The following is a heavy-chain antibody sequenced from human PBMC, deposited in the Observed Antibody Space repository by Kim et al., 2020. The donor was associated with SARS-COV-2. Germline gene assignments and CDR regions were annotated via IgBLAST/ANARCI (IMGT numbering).Heavy chain of an antibody. Sequence: ASVKVSCKASGYNFIDFAMHWVRQAPGQRLEWVGCINGGNGDTKYSESFRGRVTITRNTFTSTGYMELSSLTSEDTAVYCCASSRIAVTALGYWGQGTLVTVSS. CDR3: ASSRIAVTALGY. V-gene: IGHV1-3*01. D-gene: IGHD6-19*01. J-gene: IGHJ4*02. CDR1: GYNFIDFA. CDR2: INGGNGDT.